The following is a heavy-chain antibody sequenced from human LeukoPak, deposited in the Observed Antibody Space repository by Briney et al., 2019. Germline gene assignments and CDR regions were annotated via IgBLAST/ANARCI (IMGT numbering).Heavy chain of an antibody. J-gene: IGHJ6*02. Sequence: GGSLRLSCAASGFTFSSYWINWVRQAPGKGLEWVAVIWYDGSNKYYADSVKGRFTISRDNSKNTLYLQMNSLRAEDTAVYYCARGLGDCSSTSCRYYYYYGMDVWGQGTTVTVSS. V-gene: IGHV3-33*08. CDR3: ARGLGDCSSTSCRYYYYYGMDV. CDR2: IWYDGSNK. CDR1: GFTFSSYW. D-gene: IGHD2-2*01.